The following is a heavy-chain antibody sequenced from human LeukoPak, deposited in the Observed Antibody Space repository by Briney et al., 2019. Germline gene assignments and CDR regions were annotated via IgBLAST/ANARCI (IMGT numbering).Heavy chain of an antibody. D-gene: IGHD3-10*01. V-gene: IGHV4-39*02. CDR3: ARDRRYYGSGSSSPGFDP. Sequence: SETLSLTCTVSGGSISSSSYYWRWIRQPPGKGLEWIGSIYYSGSTYYNPSLKSRVTISVDTSKNQFSLRLSSVTAADTAVYYCARDRRYYGSGSSSPGFDPWGQGTLVTVSS. J-gene: IGHJ5*02. CDR1: GGSISSSSYY. CDR2: IYYSGST.